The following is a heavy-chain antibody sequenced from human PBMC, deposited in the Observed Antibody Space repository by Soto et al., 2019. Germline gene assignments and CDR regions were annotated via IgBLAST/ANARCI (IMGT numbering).Heavy chain of an antibody. CDR1: GGTFSAYA. CDR2: IIPFSGTA. Sequence: SVKVSCKASGGTFSAYAISWVRQAPGQGLEWMGQIIPFSGTANYAQKFHGRVTITADKSTSTAYMELSSLQSEDTAVYYCARLGYCSGRSCYWGQGTPVTVSS. D-gene: IGHD2-15*01. CDR3: ARLGYCSGRSCY. J-gene: IGHJ4*02. V-gene: IGHV1-69*06.